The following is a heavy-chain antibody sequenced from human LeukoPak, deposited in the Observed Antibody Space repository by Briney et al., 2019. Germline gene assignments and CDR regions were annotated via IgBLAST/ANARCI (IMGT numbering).Heavy chain of an antibody. CDR1: GYTFTSYY. D-gene: IGHD3-10*01. J-gene: IGHJ6*03. Sequence: ASVKVSCKASGYTFTSYYMHWVRQAPGQGLEWMGIINPSGGSTSYAQKFQGRVTVTRDTSTSTVYMELSSLRSEDTAVYYCARGNHMVRGVSVMDVWGKGTTVTVSS. CDR2: INPSGGST. CDR3: ARGNHMVRGVSVMDV. V-gene: IGHV1-46*03.